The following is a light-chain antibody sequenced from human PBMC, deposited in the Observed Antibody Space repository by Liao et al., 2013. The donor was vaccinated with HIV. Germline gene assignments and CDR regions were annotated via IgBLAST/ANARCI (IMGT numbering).Light chain of an antibody. CDR3: QAWDSSTNYV. CDR1: TLADKY. CDR2: EDT. Sequence: SFDLTQPPSVSVSPGQTASITCSGDTLADKYTFWYQQKPGQSPVLVMYEDTERPSGTPERFSGSRSGNTATLTISGTQPMDEADYYCQAWDSSTNYVFGTGTKVTVL. J-gene: IGLJ1*01. V-gene: IGLV3-1*01.